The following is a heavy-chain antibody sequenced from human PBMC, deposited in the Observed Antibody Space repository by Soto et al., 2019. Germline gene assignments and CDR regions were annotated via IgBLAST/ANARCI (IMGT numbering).Heavy chain of an antibody. Sequence: SETLSLTCTVSGASISSGRSYWSWIRQHPGKGLEWIGYMFYSGSTYYHPSLKSRVNISADTSKNQFSLRLTSVTPADTAVYYCARDNRYGHFDSWGQGTLVTVSS. V-gene: IGHV4-31*03. J-gene: IGHJ4*02. D-gene: IGHD4-17*01. CDR3: ARDNRYGHFDS. CDR2: MFYSGST. CDR1: GASISSGRSY.